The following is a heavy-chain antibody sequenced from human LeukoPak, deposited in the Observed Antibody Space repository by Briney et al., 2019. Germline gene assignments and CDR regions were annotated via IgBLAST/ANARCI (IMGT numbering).Heavy chain of an antibody. J-gene: IGHJ4*02. V-gene: IGHV3-30-3*01. CDR2: ITYDGSNK. CDR3: ARGLLGAPTSYFDC. D-gene: IGHD1-26*01. Sequence: GRSLRLSCAASGFTSSSNAMHWVRQAPGKGLEWVAVITYDGSNKYYADSVKGRFTISRDNSKNTLYLQMNSLRPEDTAVYYCARGLLGAPTSYFDCWGQGTLVTVSS. CDR1: GFTSSSNA.